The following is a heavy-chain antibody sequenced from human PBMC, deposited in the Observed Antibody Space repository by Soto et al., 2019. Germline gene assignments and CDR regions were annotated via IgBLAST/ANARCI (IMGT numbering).Heavy chain of an antibody. Sequence: SETLSLTCAVSGGSVSSSQWWTWVRQAPGKGLEWLGEIYHIGSTKYNPALKSRVTISVDKSNNHFSLSLTSVTAADTAVYYCARLTTYTAGRAFDPWGQGTLVTVSS. J-gene: IGHJ5*02. CDR2: IYHIGST. CDR1: GGSVSSSQW. CDR3: ARLTTYTAGRAFDP. D-gene: IGHD1-1*01. V-gene: IGHV4-4*02.